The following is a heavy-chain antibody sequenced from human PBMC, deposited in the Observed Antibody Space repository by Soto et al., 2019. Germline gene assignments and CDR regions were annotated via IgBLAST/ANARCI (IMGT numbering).Heavy chain of an antibody. D-gene: IGHD5-18*01. CDR3: ANLDTVMVTDYSGMDV. Sequence: GGSLRLSCAASGFTFSSYAMSWVRQAPGKGLEWVSSISGSGGSTYFADSVKGRFTISRDNSKNTLYLQMSSLRAEDTAVYYCANLDTVMVTDYSGMDVWRQGTTVTVSS. V-gene: IGHV3-23*01. CDR1: GFTFSSYA. CDR2: ISGSGGST. J-gene: IGHJ6*02.